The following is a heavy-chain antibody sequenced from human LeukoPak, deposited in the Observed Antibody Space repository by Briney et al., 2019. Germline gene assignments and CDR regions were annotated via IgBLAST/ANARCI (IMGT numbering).Heavy chain of an antibody. CDR1: GGTFSSYA. CDR2: IIPIFGTA. V-gene: IGHV1-69*13. J-gene: IGHJ4*02. Sequence: VASVKVSCKASGGTFSSYAISWVRQAPGQGLEWMGGIIPIFGTANYAQKFQGRVTITADESTSTAYMELSSLRSEDTAVYYCARDKYYDSSGYYSPGCLDYWGQGTLVTVSS. CDR3: ARDKYYDSSGYYSPGCLDY. D-gene: IGHD3-22*01.